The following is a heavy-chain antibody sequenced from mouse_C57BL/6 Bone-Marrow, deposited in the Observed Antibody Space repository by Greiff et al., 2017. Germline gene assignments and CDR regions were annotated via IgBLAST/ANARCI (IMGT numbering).Heavy chain of an antibody. CDR2: IDPSDSYT. D-gene: IGHD1-1*01. Sequence: QVQLQQPGAELVKPGASVKLSCKASGYTFTSYWMQWVKQRPGQGLEWIGEIDPSDSYTNYNQKFKGKATLTVDTSSSTAYMQLSSLTSEDSAVYYCARDSRITTVVATYYAMDYWGQGTSVTVSS. CDR3: ARDSRITTVVATYYAMDY. CDR1: GYTFTSYW. J-gene: IGHJ4*01. V-gene: IGHV1-50*01.